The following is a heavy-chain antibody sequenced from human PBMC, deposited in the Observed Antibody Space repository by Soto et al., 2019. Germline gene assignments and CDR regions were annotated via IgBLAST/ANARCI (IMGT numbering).Heavy chain of an antibody. CDR1: GFSLSTSGVG. V-gene: IGHV2-5*01. D-gene: IGHD2-8*01. Sequence: SGPTLVNPTQTLTLTCTFSGFSLSTSGVGVGWIRQPPGKALEWLALIYWNDDKRYSPSLKSRLTITKDTSTNQVVLTMTNMDPVNTATYYCAHSTPSGSDCTNGVCYNARFTWYDRWRKVNRVTV. J-gene: IGHJ5*02. CDR3: AHSTPSGSDCTNGVCYNARFTWYDR. CDR2: IYWNDDK.